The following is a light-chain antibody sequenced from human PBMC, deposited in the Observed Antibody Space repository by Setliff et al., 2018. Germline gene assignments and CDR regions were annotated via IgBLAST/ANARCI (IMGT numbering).Light chain of an antibody. J-gene: IGKJ2*01. Sequence: DIQMTQSPSTLSASVGDSVTITCRASQRNFLAWYQQKPGKAPKLLIYKASNLQSGVPSRFSGSGSGTEFTLTISSLQPDDFATYYCQQYNTYSPMYTFGQGTKVDIK. CDR2: KAS. CDR1: QRNF. V-gene: IGKV1-5*03. CDR3: QQYNTYSPMYT.